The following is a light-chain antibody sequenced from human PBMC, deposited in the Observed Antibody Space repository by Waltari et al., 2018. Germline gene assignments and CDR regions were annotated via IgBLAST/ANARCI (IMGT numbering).Light chain of an antibody. Sequence: DIVMTQSPDSLTVSLGERATINCKSSQSVLHSSNTQNYLAWYQQNPRQPPRLLIYKISNRFSGVPDRFSGSGAGTDFTLKISRVEAEDVGVYYCMQVTQFPHTFGQGTKLEIK. CDR1: QSVLHSSNTQNY. V-gene: IGKV4-1*01. CDR3: MQVTQFPHT. CDR2: KIS. J-gene: IGKJ2*01.